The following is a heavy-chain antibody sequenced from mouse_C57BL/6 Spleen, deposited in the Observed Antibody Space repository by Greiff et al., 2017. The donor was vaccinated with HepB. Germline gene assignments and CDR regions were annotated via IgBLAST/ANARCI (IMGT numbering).Heavy chain of an antibody. D-gene: IGHD1-1*01. CDR3: AREVIYYYYAMDY. Sequence: VHLVESGAELVRPGASVKLSCKASGYTFTDYYINWVKQRPGQGLEWIARIYPGSGNTYYNEKFKGKATLTAEKSSSTAYMQLSSLTSEDSAVYFCAREVIYYYYAMDYWGQGTSVTVSS. V-gene: IGHV1-76*01. CDR2: IYPGSGNT. J-gene: IGHJ4*01. CDR1: GYTFTDYY.